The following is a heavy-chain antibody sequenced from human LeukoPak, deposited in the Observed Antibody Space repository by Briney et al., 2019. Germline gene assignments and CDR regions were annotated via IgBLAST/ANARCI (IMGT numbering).Heavy chain of an antibody. D-gene: IGHD6-13*01. CDR2: IIPNSGGT. J-gene: IGHJ4*02. CDR1: GYTFTGYY. V-gene: IGHV1-2*02. CDR3: ARVAAAGDY. Sequence: ASVKVSCKASGYTFTGYYIHWVRQAPGRGLEWMGWIIPNSGGTNYAQKFQGRVTMTRDTSISTVYMELSRLRSDDTAVYYCARVAAAGDYWGQGTLVTVSS.